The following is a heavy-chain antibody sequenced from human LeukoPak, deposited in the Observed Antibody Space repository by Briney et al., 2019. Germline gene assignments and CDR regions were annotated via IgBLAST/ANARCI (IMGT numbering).Heavy chain of an antibody. CDR2: IKSKTDGGTT. V-gene: IGHV3-15*01. D-gene: IGHD6-13*01. Sequence: GGSLRLSCAASGFTFSNAWMSWVRQAPGKGLEWFGRIKSKTDGGTTDYAAPVKGRFTISRDDSKNTLYLQMSSLKTEDTAVYYCTTGRYSSSWYGYQHWARAPWSPSPQ. J-gene: IGHJ1*01. CDR1: GFTFSNAW. CDR3: TTGRYSSSWYGYQH.